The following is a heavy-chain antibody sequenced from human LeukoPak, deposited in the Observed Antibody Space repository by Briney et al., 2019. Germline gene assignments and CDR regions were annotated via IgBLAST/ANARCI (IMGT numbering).Heavy chain of an antibody. CDR2: INPGGGST. D-gene: IGHD3-22*01. CDR1: GYTFTSYY. CDR3: ARDDYDDRSGYQHSTRNDY. J-gene: IGHJ4*02. Sequence: GASVKVSCKASGYTFTSYYMHWVRQAPGQGLEWMGIINPGGGSTNYAQKFQGRVTMTRDTSTSTVYMELSSLRSEDTAVYYCARDDYDDRSGYQHSTRNDYWGQGTLVTVSS. V-gene: IGHV1-46*01.